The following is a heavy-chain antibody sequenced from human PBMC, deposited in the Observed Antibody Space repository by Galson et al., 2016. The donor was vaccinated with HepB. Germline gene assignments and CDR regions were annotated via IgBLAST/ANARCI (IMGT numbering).Heavy chain of an antibody. CDR1: GGSLSGHY. Sequence: ETLSLTCAIYGGSLSGHYWSWVRQPPGKRPEWIGEISQSGTTTYSPSLKSRVTISLDTSKNRFPLKLTSVTAADTAVYFCARGLTNQTHLYGSGPHGYYTYYGMDVWGRGTPVSVSS. D-gene: IGHD3-3*01. CDR2: ISQSGTT. J-gene: IGHJ6*02. V-gene: IGHV4-34*01. CDR3: ARGLTNQTHLYGSGPHGYYTYYGMDV.